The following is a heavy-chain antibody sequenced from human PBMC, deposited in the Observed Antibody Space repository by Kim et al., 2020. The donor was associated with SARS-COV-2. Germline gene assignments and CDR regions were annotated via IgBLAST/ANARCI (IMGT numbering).Heavy chain of an antibody. CDR3: AKLRGGSRWYQLLIQTHWFDP. V-gene: IGHV3-23*01. J-gene: IGHJ5*02. CDR2: ISGSGGST. CDR1: GFTFSSYA. D-gene: IGHD2-2*01. Sequence: GGSLRLSCAASGFTFSSYAMSWVRQAPGKGLEWVSAISGSGGSTYYADSVKGRFTISRDNSKNTLYLQMNSLRAEDTAVYYCAKLRGGSRWYQLLIQTHWFDPWGQGTLVTVSS.